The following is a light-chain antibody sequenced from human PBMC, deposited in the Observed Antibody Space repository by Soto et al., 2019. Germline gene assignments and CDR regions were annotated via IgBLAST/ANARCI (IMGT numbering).Light chain of an antibody. Sequence: QSVLTQPASVSGSPGQSITISCTGTTRDVGGYDFVSWYQQSPGKAPKLIIHGVNNRPSGVSNRFSGSKSGNTASLTISGLQAEDEAEYYCSSYTSLSTLAFGGGTKVTVL. CDR1: TRDVGGYDF. CDR3: SSYTSLSTLA. V-gene: IGLV2-14*01. CDR2: GVN. J-gene: IGLJ2*01.